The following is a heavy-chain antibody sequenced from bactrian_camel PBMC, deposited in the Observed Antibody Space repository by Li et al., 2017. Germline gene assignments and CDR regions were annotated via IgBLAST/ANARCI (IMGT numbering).Heavy chain of an antibody. CDR2: INGGGGII. V-gene: IGHV3S35*01. Sequence: DVQLVESGGGLVQPGESLRLSCAASGATGSTYSMSWFRQAQGKGLEWVSHINGGGGIIYYADSVKGRFTISRDNAKNTVYLQMNSLNPEDTALYYCTTTNYWAFGYWGQGTQVTVS. CDR1: GATGSTYS. CDR3: TTTNYWAFGY. J-gene: IGHJ6*01. D-gene: IGHD3*01.